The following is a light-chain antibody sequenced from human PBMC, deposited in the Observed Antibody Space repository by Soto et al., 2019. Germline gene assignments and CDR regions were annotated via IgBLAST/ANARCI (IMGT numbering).Light chain of an antibody. CDR2: GNS. Sequence: QSVLTQPPSVSGAPGQRVTISCTGSSSNIGAGYDVHWYQQLPGTAPKLLIYGNSNRPSGVPDRFSASKSGTSASLAITGLQAVDAADYYCQSYDSSLSGSEVVFGGGTKLTVL. CDR1: SSNIGAGYD. CDR3: QSYDSSLSGSEVV. V-gene: IGLV1-40*01. J-gene: IGLJ2*01.